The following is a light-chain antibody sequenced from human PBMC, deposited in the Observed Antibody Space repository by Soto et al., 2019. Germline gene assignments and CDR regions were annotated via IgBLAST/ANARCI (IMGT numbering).Light chain of an antibody. J-gene: IGKJ4*01. CDR2: KAS. CDR1: QSSRSW. V-gene: IGKV1-5*03. Sequence: DIQMTQSPSTLSASVGDRVTITCRASQSSRSWLAWYQQKPGKAPRLLIYKASSLESGVPSRFSGSGSGTEFTLTISSLQPDDSATYYCQQYDSYCTFGGGTKVEIK. CDR3: QQYDSYCT.